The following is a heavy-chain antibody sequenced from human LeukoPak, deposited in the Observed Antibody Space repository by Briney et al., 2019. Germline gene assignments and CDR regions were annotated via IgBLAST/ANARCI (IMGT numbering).Heavy chain of an antibody. Sequence: GEALKTPCKAPGYTFTNFWIGWVRQIPGKGLEWMGIIYPTESETRNSPSLQGQVTISADKSISSVYLQSTSLKASHTALNYPARQDSGCYFQYSDHWGQGTLVAVSS. CDR3: ARQDSGCYFQYSDH. J-gene: IGHJ4*02. CDR2: IYPTESET. V-gene: IGHV5-51*01. D-gene: IGHD1-26*01. CDR1: GYTFTNFW.